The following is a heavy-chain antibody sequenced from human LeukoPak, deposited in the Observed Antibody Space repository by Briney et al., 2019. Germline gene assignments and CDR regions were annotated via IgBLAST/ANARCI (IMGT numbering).Heavy chain of an antibody. CDR1: GFTFSSYA. CDR2: ISASGATP. J-gene: IGHJ5*02. D-gene: IGHD3-10*02. V-gene: IGHV3-23*01. Sequence: GGSLRLSCAVSGFTFSSYAMSWVRQAPGKGLEWVSGISASGATPHYADSVKGRFTITRDNSKNTLYLQMNSLRAEDTATYYCAKDPRGNYVAWLDPWGQGTLVTVSS. CDR3: AKDPRGNYVAWLDP.